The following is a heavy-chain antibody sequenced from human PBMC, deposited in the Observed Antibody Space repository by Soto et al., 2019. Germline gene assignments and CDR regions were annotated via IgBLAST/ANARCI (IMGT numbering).Heavy chain of an antibody. V-gene: IGHV6-1*01. CDR3: ARNSDSGYDYYYYMDV. CDR1: GDSVSSNSAA. D-gene: IGHD5-12*01. Sequence: SPTLSLTCAISGDSVSSNSAAWNWIRQSPPRGLEWLGRTYYRSKWYNDYAVSVKSRITINPDTSKNQFSLQLNSVTPEDTAVYYCARNSDSGYDYYYYMDVWGKGTTVTVSS. J-gene: IGHJ6*03. CDR2: TYYRSKWYN.